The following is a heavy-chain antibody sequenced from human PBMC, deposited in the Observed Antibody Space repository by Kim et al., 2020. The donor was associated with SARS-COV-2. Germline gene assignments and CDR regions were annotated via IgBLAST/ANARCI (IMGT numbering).Heavy chain of an antibody. V-gene: IGHV1-3*04. J-gene: IGHJ4*01. CDR2: ISIGHDDT. Sequence: ASVKVSCKASGYTFINYVMHWVRQAPGQRLEWMGLISIGHDDTKYSQKFRGRVTITRDTTASTAYMELSSLRSEDTAVYYCARGSGWAFDYWGHGTLVTVAS. D-gene: IGHD6-19*01. CDR3: ARGSGWAFDY. CDR1: GYTFINYV.